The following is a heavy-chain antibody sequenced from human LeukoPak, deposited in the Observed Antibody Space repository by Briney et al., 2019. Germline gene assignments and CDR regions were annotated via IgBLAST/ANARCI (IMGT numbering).Heavy chain of an antibody. CDR1: GFTFSSYA. Sequence: GGSLRLSCAASGFTFSSYAMSWVRQAPGKGLEWVSAISGSGGSTYYADSVKGRFTISRDNSKNTLYLQMNSLRAEDTAVYYCAKDLAYCSSTSCYQGFDYWGQGTLVTVSS. J-gene: IGHJ4*02. CDR2: ISGSGGST. V-gene: IGHV3-23*01. D-gene: IGHD2-2*01. CDR3: AKDLAYCSSTSCYQGFDY.